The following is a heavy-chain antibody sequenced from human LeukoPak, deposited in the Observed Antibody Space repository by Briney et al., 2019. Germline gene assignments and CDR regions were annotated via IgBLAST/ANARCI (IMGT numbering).Heavy chain of an antibody. CDR3: ARAPVSAHAFDI. CDR1: GYSISSGYY. J-gene: IGHJ3*02. CDR2: IYHSGST. D-gene: IGHD5/OR15-5a*01. Sequence: SETLSLTCTVSGYSISSGYYWGWIRQPPGKGLEWIGSIYHSGSTNYNPSLKSRVTISVDTSKNQFSLKLSSVTAADTAVYYCARAPVSAHAFDIWGQGTMVTVSS. V-gene: IGHV4-38-2*02.